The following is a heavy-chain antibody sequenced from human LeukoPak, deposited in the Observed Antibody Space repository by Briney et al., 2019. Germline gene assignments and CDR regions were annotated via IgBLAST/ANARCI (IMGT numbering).Heavy chain of an antibody. D-gene: IGHD6-13*01. CDR2: THSGGST. J-gene: IGHJ4*02. CDR3: ARDRPYSTSWYSFDS. Sequence: GGSLRLSCAASGFIVSNSYMNWVRQTPGKGLEWVSVTHSGGSTYYSDSVKGRFTISRDNAKNTLYLQMNSLRAEDTAVYYCARDRPYSTSWYSFDSWGQGTLVTVSS. CDR1: GFIVSNSY. V-gene: IGHV3-53*01.